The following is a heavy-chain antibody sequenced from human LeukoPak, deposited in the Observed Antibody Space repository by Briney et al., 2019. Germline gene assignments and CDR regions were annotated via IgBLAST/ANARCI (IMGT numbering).Heavy chain of an antibody. V-gene: IGHV3-30*18. CDR1: GFIFSGYG. J-gene: IGHJ1*01. D-gene: IGHD3-10*01. Sequence: RRSLRLSCAASGFIFSGYGMHWVRQAPGKGLEWVALISHDESTKHYADSVKGRFTISRDNSKNTLYLQMNNLRVEDTAVYYCAKDRIVISFGDVSKHWGQGTLVTVSS. CDR3: AKDRIVISFGDVSKH. CDR2: ISHDESTK.